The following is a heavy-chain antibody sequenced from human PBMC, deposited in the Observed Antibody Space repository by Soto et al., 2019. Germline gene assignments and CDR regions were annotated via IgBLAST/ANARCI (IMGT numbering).Heavy chain of an antibody. J-gene: IGHJ4*01. V-gene: IGHV4-59*01. D-gene: IGHD3-9*01. CDR1: DGTSVDYY. Sequence: SVPKRLTKSVADGTSVDYYGRWIRQPPGKGLEWIGYIYYSGSTNYNPSLKSRVTISVDTSKNQFSLKLSSVTAADTAVYYGARRQILTAYF. CDR3: ARRQILTAYF. CDR2: IYYSGST.